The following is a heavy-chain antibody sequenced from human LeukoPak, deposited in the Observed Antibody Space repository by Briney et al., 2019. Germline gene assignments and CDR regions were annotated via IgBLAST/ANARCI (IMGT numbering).Heavy chain of an antibody. Sequence: GGSLRLSCAASGFTFSSYAMHWVRQAPGKGLEWVAVITYDGSNKYYADSVKGRFTISRDNSKNTLYLQMNSLRAEDTAADYCARDGQWLVLWWFDPWGQGTLVTVSS. CDR2: ITYDGSNK. CDR3: ARDGQWLVLWWFDP. D-gene: IGHD6-19*01. J-gene: IGHJ5*02. V-gene: IGHV3-30*04. CDR1: GFTFSSYA.